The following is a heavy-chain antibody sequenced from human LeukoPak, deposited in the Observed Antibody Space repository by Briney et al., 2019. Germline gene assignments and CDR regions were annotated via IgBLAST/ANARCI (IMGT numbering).Heavy chain of an antibody. CDR3: ARGGGLSCGAQSYYQLSG. Sequence: ASVKVSCEVSGYTFTSYDIHWVRQDPGRGLDCLGWMNPNSGKTGYTQQFQGRLSMTKYTSISTDYLEWNSLTSEDTAVYYCARGGGLSCGAQSYYQLSGWGQGTLVTVSS. V-gene: IGHV1-8*01. CDR1: GYTFTSYD. J-gene: IGHJ4*02. D-gene: IGHD1-26*01. CDR2: MNPNSGKT.